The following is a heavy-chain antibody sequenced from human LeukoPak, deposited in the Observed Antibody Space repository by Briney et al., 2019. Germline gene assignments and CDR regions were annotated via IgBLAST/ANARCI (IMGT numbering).Heavy chain of an antibody. CDR1: GGSFSGYY. V-gene: IGHV4-34*01. CDR3: AREGTTVVTPDAFDI. J-gene: IGHJ3*02. D-gene: IGHD4-23*01. Sequence: PSETLSLTCAVYGGSFSGYYWSWIRQPPGKGLEWIGEINHSGSTNYNPSLKSRVTISVDTSKNQFSLKLSSVTAADTAVYYCAREGTTVVTPDAFDIWGQGTMVTVSS. CDR2: INHSGST.